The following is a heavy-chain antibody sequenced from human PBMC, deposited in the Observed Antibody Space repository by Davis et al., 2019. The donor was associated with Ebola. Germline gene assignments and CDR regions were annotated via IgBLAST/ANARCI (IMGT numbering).Heavy chain of an antibody. J-gene: IGHJ6*02. D-gene: IGHD3-10*01. CDR1: GGSFSGYY. Sequence: MPGGSLRLSCAVYGGSFSGYYWSWIRQPPGKGLEWIGEINHSGSTNYNPSLKSRVTISVDTSKNQFSLKLSSVTAADTAVYYCARDRGITMVRGVITLYYYYYGMDVWGQGTTVTVSS. CDR2: INHSGST. V-gene: IGHV4-34*01. CDR3: ARDRGITMVRGVITLYYYYYGMDV.